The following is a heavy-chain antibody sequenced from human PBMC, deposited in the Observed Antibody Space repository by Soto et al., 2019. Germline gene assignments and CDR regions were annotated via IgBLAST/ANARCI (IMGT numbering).Heavy chain of an antibody. V-gene: IGHV3-64*01. CDR3: ARDEVSPLLWFGEQRSIYYYGMDV. CDR2: ISSNGGST. D-gene: IGHD3-10*01. CDR1: GFTFSSYA. Sequence: GGSLRLSCAASGFTFSSYAMHWVRQAPGKGLEYVSAISSNGGSTYYANSVKGRFTISRDNSKNTLYLQMDSLRAEDMAVYYCARDEVSPLLWFGEQRSIYYYGMDVWGQGTTVTVSS. J-gene: IGHJ6*02.